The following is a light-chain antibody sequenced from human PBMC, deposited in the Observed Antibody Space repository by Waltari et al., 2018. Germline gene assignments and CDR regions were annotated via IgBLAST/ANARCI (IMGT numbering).Light chain of an antibody. CDR2: EVS. Sequence: QSALTQPPSASGSPGQSVTISCTGTSSDVGGYNYVSWYPQHPGKAPKIMIYEVSKRPSGVPDRFSGSKSGNTASLTVSGLQAEDEADYYCSSYTGSNSPWVFGGGTKLTVL. J-gene: IGLJ3*02. CDR1: SSDVGGYNY. CDR3: SSYTGSNSPWV. V-gene: IGLV2-8*01.